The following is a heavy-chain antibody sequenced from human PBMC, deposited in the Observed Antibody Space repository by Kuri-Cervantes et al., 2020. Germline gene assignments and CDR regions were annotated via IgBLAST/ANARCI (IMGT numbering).Heavy chain of an antibody. CDR1: GGSFSGYY. D-gene: IGHD3-3*01. CDR3: ATSNSAGRITVFGVLGPRELRH. CDR2: INHSGST. J-gene: IGHJ1*01. Sequence: SETLSLTCAVYGGSFSGYYWSWIRQPPGKGLEWIGEINHSGSTNYNPSLKSRVTVSVDTSKNQFSLKLSSVVAADTAVYYCATSNSAGRITVFGVLGPRELRHWGQGTLVTVSS. V-gene: IGHV4-34*01.